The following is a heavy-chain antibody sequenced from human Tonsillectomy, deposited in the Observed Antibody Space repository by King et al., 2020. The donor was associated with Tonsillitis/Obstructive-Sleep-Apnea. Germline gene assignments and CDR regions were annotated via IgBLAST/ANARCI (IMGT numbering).Heavy chain of an antibody. CDR3: ASAPRPAAHDAFDI. V-gene: IGHV1-69*01. D-gene: IGHD2-2*01. CDR1: GGTFSSYA. Sequence: QLVQSGAEVKKPGSSVKVSCKASGGTFSSYAISWVRQAPGQGLEWRGGIIPIFGRAHHAKHFQGRGTITAEESPSTDYMELSSLRSEDTAVYYCASAPRPAAHDAFDIWGQGTMVTVSS. J-gene: IGHJ3*02. CDR2: IIPIFGRA.